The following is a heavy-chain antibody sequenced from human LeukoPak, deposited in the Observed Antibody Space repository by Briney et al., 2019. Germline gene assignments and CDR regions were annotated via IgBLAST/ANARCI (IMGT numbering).Heavy chain of an antibody. Sequence: ASVKVSCKASGYTFTSYGISWVRQAPGQGLEWMGWISAYNGNTNYAQKLQGRVTMTTDTSTSTAYMELRSLRSDDTAVYYCARVRSGTTVTKLPKLIDYWGQGTLVTVSS. D-gene: IGHD4-17*01. CDR3: ARVRSGTTVTKLPKLIDY. CDR1: GYTFTSYG. V-gene: IGHV1-18*01. J-gene: IGHJ4*02. CDR2: ISAYNGNT.